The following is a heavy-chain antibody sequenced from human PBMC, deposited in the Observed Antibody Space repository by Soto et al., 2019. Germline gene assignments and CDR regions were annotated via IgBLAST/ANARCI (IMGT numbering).Heavy chain of an antibody. CDR3: ARTLTGYCSGGSCYAVSSRHDALDI. CDR1: GGTFSSYA. CDR2: IIPIFGTA. Sequence: SVKVSCKASGGTFSSYAISGVRQAPGRGLEWMGGIIPIFGTANYAQKFQGRVTINADKSTSTSYMELSSLRSKDTAVYYCARTLTGYCSGGSCYAVSSRHDALDIWGQRKRVNV. D-gene: IGHD2-15*01. J-gene: IGHJ3*02. V-gene: IGHV1-69*06.